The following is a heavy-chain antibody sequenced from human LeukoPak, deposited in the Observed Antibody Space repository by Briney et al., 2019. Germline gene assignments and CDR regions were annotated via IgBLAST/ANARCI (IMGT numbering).Heavy chain of an antibody. CDR2: IYYSGST. Sequence: SETLSLTCAVYGGSFSGYYWSWIRQPPGKGLEWIGSIYYSGSTYYNPSLKSRVTISVDTSKNQFSLKLSSVTAADTAVYYCARQEWELLTFWGQGTLVTVSS. V-gene: IGHV4-34*01. CDR3: ARQEWELLTF. CDR1: GGSFSGYY. J-gene: IGHJ4*02. D-gene: IGHD1-26*01.